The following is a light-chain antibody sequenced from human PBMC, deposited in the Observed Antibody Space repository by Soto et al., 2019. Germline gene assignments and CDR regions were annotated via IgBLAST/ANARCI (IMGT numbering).Light chain of an antibody. CDR3: SSYTTNRIQV. J-gene: IGLJ3*02. V-gene: IGLV2-14*01. CDR1: SGDVGAYDY. Sequence: QSALTQPASVSGSPGQSITISCTGTSGDVGAYDYVAWYQQHPGKVPKLIIYQVTNRPSGVSTRFSGSKSGNTASLTISGLQAEDEADYYCSSYTTNRIQVFGGGTKLTVL. CDR2: QVT.